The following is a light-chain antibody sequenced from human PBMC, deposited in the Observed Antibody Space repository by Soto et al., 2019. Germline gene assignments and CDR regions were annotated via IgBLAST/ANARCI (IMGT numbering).Light chain of an antibody. CDR3: QQRSNWPSIT. CDR1: QSISSSY. V-gene: IGKV3D-20*02. CDR2: SAS. Sequence: EIVLTQSPGTLSLSPGERATLSCRASQSISSSYLAWYQQKPGQAPRLLIYSASNRATGIPARFSGSGSGTDFTLTISSLEPEDFAVYYCQQRSNWPSITFGQGTRLEIK. J-gene: IGKJ5*01.